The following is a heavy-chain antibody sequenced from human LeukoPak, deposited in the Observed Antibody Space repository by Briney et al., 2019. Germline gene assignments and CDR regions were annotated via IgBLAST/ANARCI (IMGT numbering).Heavy chain of an antibody. J-gene: IGHJ4*02. CDR2: IHYSGTT. CDR1: GVSILSYY. CDR3: ATGRSIRYFDY. Sequence: SETLSLTCTVSGVSILSYYWNWIRQPPGQGLEWIGYIHYSGTTNYNPSLKSRVSISIDTSKSQFSLKLTSATAADTAIYYCATGRSIRYFDYWGQGTLLSVSS. V-gene: IGHV4-59*08. D-gene: IGHD3-9*01.